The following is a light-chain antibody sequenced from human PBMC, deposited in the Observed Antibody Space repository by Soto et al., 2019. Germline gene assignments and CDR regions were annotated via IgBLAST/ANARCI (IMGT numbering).Light chain of an antibody. J-gene: IGKJ1*01. CDR2: MAS. V-gene: IGKV1-5*03. Sequence: AESPCTLSASVGYRITITCRASQTSSNWLAWYQQKPGKAPKLLIYMASTLESGVPSRFSGSGSGTEFTLTISSLQPDDFATYYCQQYISYPGRFGQGTKVDNK. CDR3: QQYISYPGR. CDR1: QTSSNW.